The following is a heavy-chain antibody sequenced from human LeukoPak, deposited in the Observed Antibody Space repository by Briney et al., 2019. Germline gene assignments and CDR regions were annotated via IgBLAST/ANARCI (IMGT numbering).Heavy chain of an antibody. CDR3: ARDLTYCGGDCHWFDP. D-gene: IGHD2-21*02. J-gene: IGHJ5*02. V-gene: IGHV4-31*03. CDR2: IYYSGST. CDR1: GGSISSGGYY. Sequence: SQTLSLTCTVSGGSISSGGYYWSWIRQHPGKGPEWIGYIYYSGSTYYNPSLKSRVTISVDTSKNQFSLKLSSVTAADTAVYYCARDLTYCGGDCHWFDPWGQGTLVTVSS.